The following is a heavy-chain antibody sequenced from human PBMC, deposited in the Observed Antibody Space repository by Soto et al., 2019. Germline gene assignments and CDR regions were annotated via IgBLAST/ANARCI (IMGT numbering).Heavy chain of an antibody. Sequence: GGSLRLSCAASGFTFSDSYMDWVRQAPGKGLEWVGRIRNKANSYTTEYAASVKGRFTISRDDSKNSLSLQMNSLKSEDTAVYYCVNCHRALVNWGQGTLVAVSS. CDR2: IRNKANSYTT. CDR3: VNCHRALVN. J-gene: IGHJ4*02. CDR1: GFTFSDSY. V-gene: IGHV3-72*01.